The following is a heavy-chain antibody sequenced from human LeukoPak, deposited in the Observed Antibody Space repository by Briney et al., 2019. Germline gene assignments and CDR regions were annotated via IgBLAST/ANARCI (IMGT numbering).Heavy chain of an antibody. V-gene: IGHV3-33*01. J-gene: IGHJ4*02. CDR3: ARETNYYGSGSSFFDY. D-gene: IGHD3-10*01. CDR1: GFTLSSYG. Sequence: GGSLRLSCAASGFTLSSYGMHWVRQAPGKGLEWVAVIWYDGSNKYYADSVKGRFTISRGNSKNTLYLQMNSLRAEDTAVYYCARETNYYGSGSSFFDYWGQGTLVTVSS. CDR2: IWYDGSNK.